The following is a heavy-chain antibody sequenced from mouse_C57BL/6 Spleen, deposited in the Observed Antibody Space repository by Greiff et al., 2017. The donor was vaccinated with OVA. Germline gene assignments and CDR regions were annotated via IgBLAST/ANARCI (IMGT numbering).Heavy chain of an antibody. CDR1: GYAFSSYW. D-gene: IGHD2-4*01. CDR2: IYPGDGDT. J-gene: IGHJ3*01. V-gene: IGHV1-80*01. CDR3: ARYSDYDPAWFAY. Sequence: VKLMESGAELVKPGASVKISCKASGYAFSSYWMNWVKQRPGKGLEWIGQIYPGDGDTNYNGKFKGKATLTADKSSSTAYMQLSSLTSEDSAVYFCARYSDYDPAWFAYWGQGTLVTVSA.